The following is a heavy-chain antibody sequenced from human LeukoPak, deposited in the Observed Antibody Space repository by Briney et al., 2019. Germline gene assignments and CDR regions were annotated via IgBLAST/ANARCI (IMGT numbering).Heavy chain of an antibody. CDR1: GFTFTTYW. D-gene: IGHD1-26*01. CDR3: ARDFSGSWGVSY. CDR2: INTDGSSA. J-gene: IGHJ4*02. Sequence: GGSLRLSCAASGFTFTTYWMHWVRQAPGKGLVWVSRINTDGSSASYADSVKSRFTISRDTAKNTLYLQMNSLRAEDTAVYYCARDFSGSWGVSYWGQGTLVTVSS. V-gene: IGHV3-74*01.